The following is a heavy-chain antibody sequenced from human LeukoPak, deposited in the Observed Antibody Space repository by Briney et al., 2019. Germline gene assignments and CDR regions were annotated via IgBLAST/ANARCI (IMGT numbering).Heavy chain of an antibody. CDR1: GFTFSGSA. Sequence: GGSLRLSCAASGFTFSGSAMHWVRQASGKGLEWVGRIRSKANSYATAYAASVKGRFTISRDDSKNTAYLQMNSLKTEDTAVYYCTSYYDYVWGSYRYNYWSQGTLVTVSS. V-gene: IGHV3-73*01. CDR2: IRSKANSYAT. J-gene: IGHJ4*02. CDR3: TSYYDYVWGSYRYNY. D-gene: IGHD3-16*02.